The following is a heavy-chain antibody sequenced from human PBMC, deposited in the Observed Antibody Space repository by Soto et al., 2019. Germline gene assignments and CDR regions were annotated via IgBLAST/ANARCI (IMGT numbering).Heavy chain of an antibody. V-gene: IGHV3-72*01. CDR2: SRNKPNSYTT. Sequence: GGSLRLSCAASGFSFSVFYIDWVRQAPGKGLEWVGRSRNKPNSYTTEYAASVKGRFTISRDESKNSLLLQLDSLRTEDTAVYYCARVRGGGDGFDYWGRGTLVTVSS. D-gene: IGHD2-15*01. J-gene: IGHJ4*02. CDR1: GFSFSVFY. CDR3: ARVRGGGDGFDY.